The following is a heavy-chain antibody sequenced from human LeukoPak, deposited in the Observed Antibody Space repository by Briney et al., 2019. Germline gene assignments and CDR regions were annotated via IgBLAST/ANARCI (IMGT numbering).Heavy chain of an antibody. V-gene: IGHV3-74*01. D-gene: IGHD4-17*01. J-gene: IGHJ4*02. CDR3: AREVHPYGDLVDY. CDR2: ISSDGSRV. Sequence: PGGSLRLSCAASGFTFSDYWMHWVRQAPGKGLVWVSRISSDGSRVTYADSVKGRFTISRDNAKNSLYLQMNSLRAEDTAVYYCAREVHPYGDLVDYWGQGTLVTVSS. CDR1: GFTFSDYW.